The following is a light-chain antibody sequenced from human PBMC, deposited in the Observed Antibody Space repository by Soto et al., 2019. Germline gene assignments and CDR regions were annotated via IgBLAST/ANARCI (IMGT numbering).Light chain of an antibody. CDR1: QSVSSSY. V-gene: IGKV3-20*01. CDR2: GAS. J-gene: IGKJ5*01. Sequence: EIVLTQSPGTLSLSPGERATLSCRASQSVSSSYLVWHQQKPGQAPRLLIYGASTRATGIADRFSGSGSGTDFTLTISRLAPEDFAVYYCQQYGSSVPVTFGQGTRLEIK. CDR3: QQYGSSVPVT.